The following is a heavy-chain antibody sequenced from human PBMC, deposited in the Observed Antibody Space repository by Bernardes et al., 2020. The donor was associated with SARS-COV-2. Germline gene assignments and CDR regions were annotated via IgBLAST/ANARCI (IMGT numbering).Heavy chain of an antibody. Sequence: ASVKVSCKASGYTFTGYYVHWVRQTPGHGLEWMGLINPNNGDTNYAQKSQGRVTMTRDTSISTAYMDLNNLRFDDTAVYYCARGRWELRTFDYWGQGTLVTVSS. J-gene: IGHJ4*02. D-gene: IGHD1-26*01. CDR2: INPNNGDT. CDR3: ARGRWELRTFDY. V-gene: IGHV1-2*02. CDR1: GYTFTGYY.